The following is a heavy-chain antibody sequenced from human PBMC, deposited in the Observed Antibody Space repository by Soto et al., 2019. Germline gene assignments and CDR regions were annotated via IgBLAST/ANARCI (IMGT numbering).Heavy chain of an antibody. Sequence: DVQLVESGGGLIQPGESLRLSCAAFGLTISGKKYVAWVRQAPGQGLEWVSALYDVDGSFYADSVTGRFTTSSDSSKTTVYLQRKDLRPDDTAVYYWATWNEREHAFDVWGQGTTGTISS. V-gene: IGHV3-53*01. CDR2: LYDVDGS. CDR3: ATWNEREHAFDV. CDR1: GLTISGKKY. J-gene: IGHJ3*01. D-gene: IGHD1-1*01.